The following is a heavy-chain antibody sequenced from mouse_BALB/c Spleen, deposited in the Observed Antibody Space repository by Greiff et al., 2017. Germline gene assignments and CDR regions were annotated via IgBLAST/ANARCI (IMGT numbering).Heavy chain of an antibody. CDR2: INPNNGGT. CDR3: AKIGYRYDGGYFDV. J-gene: IGHJ1*01. CDR1: GYTFTDYN. D-gene: IGHD2-14*01. V-gene: IGHV1-18*01. Sequence: EVQLQQSGPELVKPGASVKIPCKASGYTFTDYNMDWVKQSHGKSLEWIGDINPNNGGTIYNQKFKGKATLTVDKSSSTAYMELRSLTSEDTAVYYCAKIGYRYDGGYFDVWGAGTTVTVSS.